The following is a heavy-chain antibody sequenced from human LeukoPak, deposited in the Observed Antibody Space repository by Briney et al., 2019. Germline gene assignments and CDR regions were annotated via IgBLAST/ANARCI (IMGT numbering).Heavy chain of an antibody. CDR1: GGSISSYY. Sequence: PSETLSLTCTVSGGSISSYYWSWIRQPPGKGLEWIGYVYYSGSTKYNPSLESRVTISVDTSKNQFSLMLSSVTAADTAVYYCVRIFGYYQESMNVWGPGITVTVSS. D-gene: IGHD3-3*01. CDR3: VRIFGYYQESMNV. CDR2: VYYSGST. V-gene: IGHV4-59*01. J-gene: IGHJ6*02.